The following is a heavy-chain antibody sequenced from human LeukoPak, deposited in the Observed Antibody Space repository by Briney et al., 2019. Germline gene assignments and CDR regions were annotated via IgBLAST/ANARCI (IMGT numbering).Heavy chain of an antibody. CDR2: INHSGST. D-gene: IGHD5-18*01. Sequence: PSETLSLTCAVCGGSFSGYYWSWIRQPPGKGLEWIGEINHSGSTNYNPSLKSRVTISVDTSKNQFSLKLSSVTAADTAVYYCARGGYSYGYEGSSSWYTCFDYWGQGTLVTVSS. J-gene: IGHJ4*02. V-gene: IGHV4-34*01. CDR1: GGSFSGYY. CDR3: ARGGYSYGYEGSSSWYTCFDY.